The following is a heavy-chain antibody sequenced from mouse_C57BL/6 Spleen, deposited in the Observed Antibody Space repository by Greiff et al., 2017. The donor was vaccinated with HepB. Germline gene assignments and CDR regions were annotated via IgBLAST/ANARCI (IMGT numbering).Heavy chain of an antibody. J-gene: IGHJ2*01. CDR3: TREGVGRNYFDY. Sequence: EVQRVESGEGLVKPGGSLKLSCAASGFTFSSYAMSWVRQTPEKRLEWVAYISSGGDYIYYADTVKGRFTISRDNARNTLYLQMSSLKSEDTAMYYCTREGVGRNYFDYWGQGTTLTVSS. CDR2: ISSGGDYI. D-gene: IGHD4-1*01. CDR1: GFTFSSYA. V-gene: IGHV5-9-1*02.